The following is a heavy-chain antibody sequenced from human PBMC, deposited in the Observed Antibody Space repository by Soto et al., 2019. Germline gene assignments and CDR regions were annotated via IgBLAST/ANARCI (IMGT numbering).Heavy chain of an antibody. D-gene: IGHD2-8*01. Sequence: SETLSLTCTVSGGSISNFYWSWIRQPPGKGLEWIGYISYSGNTNYNPSLKSRVSISVDTSKNQLSLNLTSVTAADTAVYYCARAQMVLSRSYFDSSGQGTPVTVSS. CDR2: ISYSGNT. CDR1: GGSISNFY. V-gene: IGHV4-59*01. J-gene: IGHJ4*02. CDR3: ARAQMVLSRSYFDS.